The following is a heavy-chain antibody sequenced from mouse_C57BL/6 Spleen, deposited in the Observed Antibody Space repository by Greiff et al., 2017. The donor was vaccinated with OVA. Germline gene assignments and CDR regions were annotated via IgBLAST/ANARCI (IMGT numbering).Heavy chain of an antibody. Sequence: VQLQQSGPELVKPGASVKISCKASGYSFTGYYMNWVKQSPEKSLEWIGEINPSTGGTTYNQKFKAKATLTVDKSSSTAYMQLKSLTSEDSAVFYGTRSECFGSSFYAMDYWGQGTSVTVSS. V-gene: IGHV1-42*01. J-gene: IGHJ4*01. D-gene: IGHD1-1*01. CDR2: INPSTGGT. CDR1: GYSFTGYY. CDR3: TRSECFGSSFYAMDY.